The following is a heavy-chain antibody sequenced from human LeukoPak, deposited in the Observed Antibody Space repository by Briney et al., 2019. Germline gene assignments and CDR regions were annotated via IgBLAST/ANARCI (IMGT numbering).Heavy chain of an antibody. CDR1: GFTFSSYS. J-gene: IGHJ4*02. Sequence: GSLRLSCAASGFTFSSYSMNWVRQAPGKGLEWVSSISSSSSYIYYADSVKGRFTISRDNAKNSLYLQMNSLRAEDTAVYYRARGDFLSRCSSTSCYFYFDYWGQGTLVTVSS. CDR3: ARGDFLSRCSSTSCYFYFDY. CDR2: ISSSSSYI. V-gene: IGHV3-21*01. D-gene: IGHD2-2*01.